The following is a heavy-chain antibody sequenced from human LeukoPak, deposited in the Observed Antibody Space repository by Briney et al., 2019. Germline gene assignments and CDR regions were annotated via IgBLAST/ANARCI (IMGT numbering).Heavy chain of an antibody. D-gene: IGHD1-1*01. Sequence: ASVKVSCKASGYTFTGYYMHWVRQAPGQGLEWMGWINPNSGGTNYAQKFQGRVTMTRDTSISTAYMELSRLRSDDTAVYYCARADWNDGEIDYWGQGILVTVSS. CDR2: INPNSGGT. CDR3: ARADWNDGEIDY. V-gene: IGHV1-2*02. CDR1: GYTFTGYY. J-gene: IGHJ4*02.